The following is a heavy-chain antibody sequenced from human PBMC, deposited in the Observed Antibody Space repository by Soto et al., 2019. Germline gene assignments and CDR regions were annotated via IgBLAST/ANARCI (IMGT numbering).Heavy chain of an antibody. V-gene: IGHV3-7*02. CDR2: ISPDGSEE. CDR1: GFTFSGYW. Sequence: GGSLRLSCAASGFTFSGYWMTWVRQAPGKGLEGVANISPDGSEEYYVDSVKGRFTISRDKAKNSLYLQMNSLRAEDTAIYYWARGVPAAMSYSQYWGKGTLVTVS. CDR3: ARGVPAAMSYSQY. J-gene: IGHJ1*01. D-gene: IGHD2-2*01.